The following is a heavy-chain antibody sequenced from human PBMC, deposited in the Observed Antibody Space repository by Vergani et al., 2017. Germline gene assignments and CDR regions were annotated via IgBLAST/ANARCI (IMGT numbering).Heavy chain of an antibody. V-gene: IGHV3-23*01. Sequence: EVQLLESGGGLVQPGGSLRLSCAASGFIFSSYAMTWVRQAPGKGLEWVSSISASDGNTYYADSVKGRVTISRDKSKNTLYLQMNSLRAEDTAVYYCARVGRSAVAGTFGAFDMWGQGTMVTVSS. J-gene: IGHJ3*02. CDR1: GFIFSSYA. CDR2: ISASDGNT. D-gene: IGHD6-19*01. CDR3: ARVGRSAVAGTFGAFDM.